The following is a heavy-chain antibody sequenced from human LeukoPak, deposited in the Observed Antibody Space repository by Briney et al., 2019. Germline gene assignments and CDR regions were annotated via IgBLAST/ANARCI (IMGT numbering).Heavy chain of an antibody. V-gene: IGHV3-48*01. CDR2: ISSSSSTI. J-gene: IGHJ4*02. Sequence: GGSLRPSCAASGFTFSSYSMNWVRQAPGKGLEWVSYISSSSSTIYYADSVKGRFTISRDNAKNSLYLQMNSLRAEDTAVYYCARAVGDYFIDYWGQGTLVTVSS. CDR3: ARAVGDYFIDY. D-gene: IGHD4-17*01. CDR1: GFTFSSYS.